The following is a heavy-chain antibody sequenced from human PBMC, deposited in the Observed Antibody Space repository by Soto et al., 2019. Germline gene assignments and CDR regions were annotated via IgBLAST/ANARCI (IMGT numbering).Heavy chain of an antibody. CDR2: VYYGGST. V-gene: IGHV4-39*01. CDR1: GGSISSSSYY. Sequence: SETLSLTCTVSGGSISSSSYYWGWIRQPPGKGLEWIGNVYYGGSTYYNPSLKSRVTISVETSKSQSSLKLSSVTAADTAVYYCAGGDYYHSSGYYFYYYTMDVWGKGTTVTVSS. J-gene: IGHJ6*04. CDR3: AGGDYYHSSGYYFYYYTMDV. D-gene: IGHD3-22*01.